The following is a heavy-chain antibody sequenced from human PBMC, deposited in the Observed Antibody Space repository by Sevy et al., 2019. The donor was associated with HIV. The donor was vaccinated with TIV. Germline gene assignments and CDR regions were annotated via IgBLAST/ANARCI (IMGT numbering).Heavy chain of an antibody. J-gene: IGHJ4*02. CDR1: GYTFTNSD. V-gene: IGHV1-8*01. Sequence: ASVNVSCKASGYTFTNSDINWVRQATGQGLEWMGWMNPNSANTGYAQKFQGRVTMTRNPSIGTAYMELSSLTSEDTGLRFNPTLSLCDYFDHWGQGTLVTVSS. D-gene: IGHD5-12*01. CDR2: MNPNSANT. CDR3: PTLSLCDYFDH.